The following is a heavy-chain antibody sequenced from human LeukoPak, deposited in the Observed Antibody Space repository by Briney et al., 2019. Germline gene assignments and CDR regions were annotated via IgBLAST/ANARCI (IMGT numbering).Heavy chain of an antibody. CDR2: MNPNSGNT. V-gene: IGHV1-8*01. Sequence: ASVKVSCKASGYTFTSYDINWVRQATEQGLEWMGWMNPNSGNTGYAQKFQGRVTMTRNTSISTAYMELSSLRSEDTAVYYCARMSSSWYSTSYDYWGQGTLVTVSS. D-gene: IGHD6-13*01. CDR1: GYTFTSYD. CDR3: ARMSSSWYSTSYDY. J-gene: IGHJ4*02.